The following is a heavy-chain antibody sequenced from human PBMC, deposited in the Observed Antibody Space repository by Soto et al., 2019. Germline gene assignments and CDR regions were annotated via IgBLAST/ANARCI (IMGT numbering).Heavy chain of an antibody. CDR2: IYWDDEK. CDR3: AHRRIYCGSSTRHKNNNFFVA. Sequence: SGPTLVNPXQTLTLTCTFSGFSLSTGGESVGWFRQPPGKALEWLALIYWDDEKRYSPSLKNSLTVTKDTSKNQVVLTMTNMDPVDTATYYCAHRRIYCGSSTRHKNNNFFVAWGQGTLVTVS. CDR1: GFSLSTGGES. D-gene: IGHD2-21*01. V-gene: IGHV2-5*02. J-gene: IGHJ5*02.